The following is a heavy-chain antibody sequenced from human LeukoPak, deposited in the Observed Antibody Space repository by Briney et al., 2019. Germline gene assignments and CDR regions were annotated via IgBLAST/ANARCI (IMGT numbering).Heavy chain of an antibody. Sequence: GESLKISCKGSGYSFTSYWIGWVRQMPGKGLEWMGIIYPGDSDTRYSPSFQGQVTISADKSISTAYLQWSSLKASDTAMYYCARGVDTAMVTGALDIWGQGTMVTVSS. CDR3: ARGVDTAMVTGALDI. CDR1: GYSFTSYW. V-gene: IGHV5-51*01. D-gene: IGHD5-18*01. CDR2: IYPGDSDT. J-gene: IGHJ3*02.